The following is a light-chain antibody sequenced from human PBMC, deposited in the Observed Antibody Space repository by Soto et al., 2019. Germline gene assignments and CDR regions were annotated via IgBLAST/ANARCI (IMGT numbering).Light chain of an antibody. V-gene: IGKV3-15*01. Sequence: EIGMTQSPPTLSVSPGERSTLSCRASQSVSSNLAWYQQKPGQAPRLLIYGASTRATGIPARFSGSGSGTEFTLTISSLQSEDFAIYYCQQYNNWRTFGQGTKVDIK. CDR1: QSVSSN. CDR3: QQYNNWRT. CDR2: GAS. J-gene: IGKJ1*01.